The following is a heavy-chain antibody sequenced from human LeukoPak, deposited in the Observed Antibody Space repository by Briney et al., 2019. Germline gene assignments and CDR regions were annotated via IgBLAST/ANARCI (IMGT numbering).Heavy chain of an antibody. CDR3: ARTYYYDSSGYIPFDY. J-gene: IGHJ4*02. V-gene: IGHV3-30*02. CDR1: GFTFSSYG. CDR2: IRYDGSNK. Sequence: GGSLRLSCAASGFTFSSYGMHWVRQAPGKGLEWVAFIRYDGSNKYYADSVKGRFTISRDNSKNSLYLQMNSLRAEDTAVYYCARTYYYDSSGYIPFDYWGQGTLVTVSS. D-gene: IGHD3-22*01.